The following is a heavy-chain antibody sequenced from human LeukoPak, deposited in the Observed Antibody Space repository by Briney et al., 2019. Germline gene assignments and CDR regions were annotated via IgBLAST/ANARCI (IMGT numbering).Heavy chain of an antibody. V-gene: IGHV2-5*01. CDR3: AHRPDYGDYFDY. CDR1: GFSLSTSGVG. J-gene: IGHJ4*02. CDR2: ICWTDDK. D-gene: IGHD4-17*01. Sequence: ESGPTLVNPTQTLTLTCTFSGFSLSTSGVGVGWIRQPPGKALEWLALICWTDDKRYSPSLKSRLTITKDTSKNQVVLTMSNMEPGDTATYSCAHRPDYGDYFDYWGQGTLVTVSS.